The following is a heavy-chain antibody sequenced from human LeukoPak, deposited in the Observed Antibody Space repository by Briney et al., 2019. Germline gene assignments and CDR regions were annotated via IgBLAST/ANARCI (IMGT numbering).Heavy chain of an antibody. D-gene: IGHD3-10*01. CDR1: GGTFSSYG. CDR2: ISAYSGNT. J-gene: IGHJ4*02. V-gene: IGHV1-18*01. Sequence: ASVKVSCKASGGTFSSYGISWVRKAPGQGLEWMGWISAYSGNTNYAQKLQDRVTMTTDTSTSTAYMELRSLRSDDTAVYYCARDGRFGELFDYWGQGTLVTVSS. CDR3: ARDGRFGELFDY.